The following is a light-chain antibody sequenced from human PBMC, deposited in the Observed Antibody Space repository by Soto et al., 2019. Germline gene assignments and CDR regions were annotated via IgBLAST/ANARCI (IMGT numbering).Light chain of an antibody. J-gene: IGKJ1*01. CDR3: PQSYSTTLT. CDR1: QGIGDT. CDR2: GAS. Sequence: EVVLKPYAPTPSEPLGIGGTLSYRDSQGIGDTLAWYQHTRGKTPRLFIYGASTRETGIPARFSGSGAGTEFTRTISSLQHEDVEADYCPQSYSTTLTFGQGTKVDIK. V-gene: IGKV3-15*01.